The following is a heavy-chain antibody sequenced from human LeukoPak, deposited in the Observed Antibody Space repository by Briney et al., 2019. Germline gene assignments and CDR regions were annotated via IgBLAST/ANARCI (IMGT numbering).Heavy chain of an antibody. D-gene: IGHD5-24*01. CDR1: GFTFSIYG. Sequence: PGGSLRLSCAASGFTFSIYGMHWVRQAPGKGLEWVTFIRSDGTKTHYADSVKGRFTISRDNSKNTLFLQIDNLRVDDTAVYYFGKGKGKDGQNLFDYWGQGTLITVSS. CDR3: GKGKGKDGQNLFDY. J-gene: IGHJ4*02. V-gene: IGHV3-30*02. CDR2: IRSDGTKT.